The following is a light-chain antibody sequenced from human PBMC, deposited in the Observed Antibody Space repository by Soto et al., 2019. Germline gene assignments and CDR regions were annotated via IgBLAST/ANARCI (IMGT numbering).Light chain of an antibody. J-gene: IGLJ1*01. CDR3: CSYAGPDTFDG. Sequence: QSVLTHPPSASGTPGQSVIICCTGTSKDVGAYNYVSWYQQRTVKAPKLEIHDASKLPSADPARFSGSKSGTTASLTIYGLQAEDEADYFCCSYAGPDTFDGFGTGTTAT. CDR1: SKDVGAYNY. V-gene: IGLV2-11*01. CDR2: DAS.